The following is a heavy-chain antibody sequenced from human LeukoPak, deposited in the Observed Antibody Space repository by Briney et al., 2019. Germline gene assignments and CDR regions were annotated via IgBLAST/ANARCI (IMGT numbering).Heavy chain of an antibody. J-gene: IGHJ4*02. CDR1: GFTFSNFA. Sequence: PGGSLRLSCTVSGFTFSNFAMSRVRQAPGMGLEWVSAISASGKTFHADSVKGRFTISRDNSKNTLYLQMHSPKGVDTAVYYCAKDLQGYDADYWGQGTLVTVSS. CDR2: ISASGKT. CDR3: AKDLQGYDADY. V-gene: IGHV3-23*01. D-gene: IGHD5-12*01.